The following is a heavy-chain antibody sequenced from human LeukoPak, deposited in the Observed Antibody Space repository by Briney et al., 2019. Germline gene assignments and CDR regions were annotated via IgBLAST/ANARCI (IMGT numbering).Heavy chain of an antibody. CDR3: ASNCGSGSYYNWFDP. CDR1: GGTLSSYA. D-gene: IGHD3-10*01. V-gene: IGHV1-69*01. CDR2: IIPIFGTA. J-gene: IGHJ5*02. Sequence: SVKVSCKASGGTLSSYAISWVRQAPGQGLEWMGGIIPIFGTANYAQKFQGRVTITADESTSTAYMELSSLRSEDTAVYYCASNCGSGSYYNWFDPWGQGTLVTVSS.